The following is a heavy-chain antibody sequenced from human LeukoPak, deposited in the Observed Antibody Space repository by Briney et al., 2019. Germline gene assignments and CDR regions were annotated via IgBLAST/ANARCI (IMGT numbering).Heavy chain of an antibody. CDR1: GFTFSSYS. V-gene: IGHV3-30*02. J-gene: IGHJ4*02. CDR3: AKDHPVFDY. Sequence: GGSLRLSCAASGFTFSSYSMNWVRQAPGKGLEWVAFIRNNGNTVYNEDPVGGRFTVSRDISKNTAYLQMDSLRLEDTAVYYCAKDHPVFDYWGQGTQVAVSS. CDR2: IRNNGNTV.